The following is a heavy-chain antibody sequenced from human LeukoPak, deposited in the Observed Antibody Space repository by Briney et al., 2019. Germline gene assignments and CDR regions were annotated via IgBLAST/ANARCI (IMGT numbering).Heavy chain of an antibody. CDR3: ATGGGYYFDY. V-gene: IGHV4-39*01. D-gene: IGHD3-22*01. J-gene: IGHJ4*02. CDR1: GGSISSSSYY. Sequence: SETLSLTCTVSGGSISSSSYYWGWIRQPPGKGLEWIGSIYYSGSTYYNPSLKSRVTISVDTSKNQFSLKLSSVTAADTAVYYCATGGGYYFDYWGQGTLVTVSS. CDR2: IYYSGST.